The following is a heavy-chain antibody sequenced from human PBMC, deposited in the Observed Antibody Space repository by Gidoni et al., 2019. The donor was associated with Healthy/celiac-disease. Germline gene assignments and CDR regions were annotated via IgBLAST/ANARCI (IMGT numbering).Heavy chain of an antibody. Sequence: QVQLQESGPGLVKPSETLSLTCTVSGGSISSYYWSWIRQPPGKGLEWIGYIYYSGSTNYNPSLKSRVTISVDTSKNQFSLKLSSVTAADTAVYYCARGPKPEGYCSGGSCYRGLIFNWFDPWGQGTLVTVSS. V-gene: IGHV4-59*01. J-gene: IGHJ5*02. CDR3: ARGPKPEGYCSGGSCYRGLIFNWFDP. CDR2: IYYSGST. CDR1: GGSISSYY. D-gene: IGHD2-15*01.